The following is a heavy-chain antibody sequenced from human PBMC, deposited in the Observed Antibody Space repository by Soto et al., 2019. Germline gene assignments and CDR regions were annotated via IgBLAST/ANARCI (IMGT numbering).Heavy chain of an antibody. V-gene: IGHV3-11*04. CDR2: ISSRSDI. CDR1: GFTLGDLY. Sequence: PGGSLRLSCTDSGFTLGDLYMSWIRQATGKGLEWVSSISSRSDIYFADSVKGRFTISRDNAKKSVSLQMNSLRAEDTAVYYCAREYTAWPLAYGLDVWGQGTTVTVSS. J-gene: IGHJ6*02. D-gene: IGHD2-2*02. CDR3: AREYTAWPLAYGLDV.